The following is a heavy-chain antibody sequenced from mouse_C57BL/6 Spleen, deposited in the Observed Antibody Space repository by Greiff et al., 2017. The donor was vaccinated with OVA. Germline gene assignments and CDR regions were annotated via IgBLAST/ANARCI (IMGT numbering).Heavy chain of an antibody. D-gene: IGHD4-1*01. Sequence: QVQLQQPGAELVMPGASVKLSCKASGYTFTSYWMHWVKQRPGQGLEWIGEIDPSDSYTNYNQKFKGKSTLTVDKSSSTAYMQLSSLTSEDSAVYYCARCELGRRYFDYWGQGTTRTVSS. J-gene: IGHJ2*01. CDR3: ARCELGRRYFDY. V-gene: IGHV1-69*01. CDR1: GYTFTSYW. CDR2: IDPSDSYT.